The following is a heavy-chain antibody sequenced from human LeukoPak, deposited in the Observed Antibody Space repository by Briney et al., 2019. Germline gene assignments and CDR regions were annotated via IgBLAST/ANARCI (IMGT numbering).Heavy chain of an antibody. CDR3: ARASMGGRDYHLDS. J-gene: IGHJ4*02. D-gene: IGHD4/OR15-4a*01. CDR2: IKTDGSHT. CDR1: GFTFSSYW. Sequence: PWGSLRLSCAAPGFTFSSYWMTWVRQAPGKGLEWVANIKTDGSHTYYVDFVKGRFTISRDNAKNLLFLQLGSLRADDTGVYYCARASMGGRDYHLDSWGQGAIVTVSS. V-gene: IGHV3-7*01.